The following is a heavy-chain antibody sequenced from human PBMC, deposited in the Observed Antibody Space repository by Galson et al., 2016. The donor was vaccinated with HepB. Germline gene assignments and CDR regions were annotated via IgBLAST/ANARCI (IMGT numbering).Heavy chain of an antibody. CDR2: IKQDGSEK. Sequence: SLRLSCAASGLTFNRYWISWVRQAPGKGLEWVANIKQDGSEKKYVDSVKGRFTISRDHAENSWSLQMNSLRAEDTAVYYCATENPSLYYGMDVWGQGTAVTVSS. V-gene: IGHV3-7*01. J-gene: IGHJ6*02. CDR3: ATENPSLYYGMDV. CDR1: GLTFNRYW.